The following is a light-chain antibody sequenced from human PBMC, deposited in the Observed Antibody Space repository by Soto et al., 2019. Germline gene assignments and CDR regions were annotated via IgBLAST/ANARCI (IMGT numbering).Light chain of an antibody. V-gene: IGKV1-5*01. CDR1: QTISTW. Sequence: GDKGTNTHPAIQTISTWMAWYQQKPGKAPKLLVYDASTLQSGVASRFSGSGSGTEFTLIISGLQPDASATYYCKQYTNTNNPWRFGRGTKVDI. CDR3: KQYTNTNNPWR. CDR2: DAS. J-gene: IGKJ1*01.